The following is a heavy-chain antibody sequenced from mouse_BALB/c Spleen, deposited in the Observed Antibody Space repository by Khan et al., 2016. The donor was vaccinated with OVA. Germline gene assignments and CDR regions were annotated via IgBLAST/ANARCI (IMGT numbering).Heavy chain of an antibody. Sequence: ERRKKGAEGKISCKASGYSFTSYYIHWVKQSHGKTLEWIGYIDPFNGGSTYNQKFKVKATLTVDKSSSTAYMHLSSLTSEDSAVYYCARHGSNSWFAYWGQGTLVTVSS. CDR3: ARHGSNSWFAY. V-gene: IGHV1-31*01. D-gene: IGHD1-1*01. CDR1: GYSFTSYY. CDR2: IDPFNGGS. J-gene: IGHJ3*01.